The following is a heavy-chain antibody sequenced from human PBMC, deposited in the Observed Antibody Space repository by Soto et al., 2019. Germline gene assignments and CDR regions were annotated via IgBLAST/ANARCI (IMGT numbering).Heavy chain of an antibody. V-gene: IGHV1-3*01. CDR1: GYTFTSYA. D-gene: IGHD5-18*01. CDR2: INAGNGNT. J-gene: IGHJ4*02. Sequence: XSVKVSCTASGYTFTSYAMHWVRQAPGQRLEWMGWINAGNGNTKYSQKFQGRVTITRDTSASTAYMELSSLRSEDTAVYYCARAFGYSSHLSHWGQGPLVTVSS. CDR3: ARAFGYSSHLSH.